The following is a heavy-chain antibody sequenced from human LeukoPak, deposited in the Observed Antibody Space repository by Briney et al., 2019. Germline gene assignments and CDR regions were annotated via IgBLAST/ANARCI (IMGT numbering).Heavy chain of an antibody. Sequence: SETLSLTCTVSGGSISSYYWSWIRQPPGKGLEWIGYIYYSGSTNYNPSLKSRVTISVDTSKNQFSLKLSSVTAADAAVYYCARPGNGPKGRWYFDLWGRGTLVTVSS. CDR2: IYYSGST. CDR1: GGSISSYY. D-gene: IGHD2-8*01. V-gene: IGHV4-59*01. J-gene: IGHJ2*01. CDR3: ARPGNGPKGRWYFDL.